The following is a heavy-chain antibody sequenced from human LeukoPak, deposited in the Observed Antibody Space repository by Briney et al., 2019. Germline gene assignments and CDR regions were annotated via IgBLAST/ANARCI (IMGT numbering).Heavy chain of an antibody. J-gene: IGHJ4*02. V-gene: IGHV1-69*04. CDR2: IIPILGIA. CDR3: ARASHCSGGSCYSGY. Sequence: SVKVSCKASGGTFSSYAISRVRQAPGQGLEWMGRIIPILGIANYAQKFQGRVTITADKSTSTAYMELSSLRSEDTAVYYCARASHCSGGSCYSGYWGQGTLVTVSS. D-gene: IGHD2-15*01. CDR1: GGTFSSYA.